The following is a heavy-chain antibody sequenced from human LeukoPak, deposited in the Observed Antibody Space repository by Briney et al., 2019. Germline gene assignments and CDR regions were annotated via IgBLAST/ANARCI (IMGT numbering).Heavy chain of an antibody. V-gene: IGHV4-38-2*02. CDR1: GYSISSGYY. D-gene: IGHD2-2*01. Sequence: SETLSLTCTVSGYSISSGYYWGWIRQPPGKGLEWIGNIYHGGSTYYNPSLKSLVTISVDTSKNQFSLKLSSVTAADTAVYYCARVPDIVVVPAAHFDYWGQGTLVTVSS. CDR2: IYHGGST. CDR3: ARVPDIVVVPAAHFDY. J-gene: IGHJ4*02.